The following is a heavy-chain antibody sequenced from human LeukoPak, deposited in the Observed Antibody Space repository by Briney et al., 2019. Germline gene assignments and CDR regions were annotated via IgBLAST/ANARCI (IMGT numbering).Heavy chain of an antibody. J-gene: IGHJ4*02. Sequence: PTETLSLTCAVYGGSFSGYYWSWIRQPPGKGLEWIGEINRSGSTNYNPSLKSRVTISVDTSKNQFSLKLSSVTAADTAVYYCARHSSSSSLDYWGQGTLVTVSS. CDR2: INRSGST. CDR3: ARHSSSSSLDY. V-gene: IGHV4-34*01. D-gene: IGHD6-6*01. CDR1: GGSFSGYY.